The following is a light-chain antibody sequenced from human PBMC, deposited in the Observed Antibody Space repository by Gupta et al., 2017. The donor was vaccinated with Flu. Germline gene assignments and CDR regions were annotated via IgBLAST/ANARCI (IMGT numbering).Light chain of an antibody. CDR3: ATWDDSRKGWV. CDR2: SNN. CDR1: NSKIGGNY. J-gene: IGLJ3*02. Sequence: RVTISSSGSNSKIGGNYVSWYQQRPGPAPNLLIHSNNKRRSGVPDRFSGSKSGTSAAIATSGLQAEDDADYFCATWDDSRKGWVFGGGTKLTVL. V-gene: IGLV1-44*01.